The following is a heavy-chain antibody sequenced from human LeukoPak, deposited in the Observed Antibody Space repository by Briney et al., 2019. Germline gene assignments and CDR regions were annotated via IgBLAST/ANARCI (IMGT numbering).Heavy chain of an antibody. CDR3: AKDLGRPGGGY. CDR2: ISGSGGST. Sequence: GGSLRPSCAASGFTFSSYAMSWVRQAPGKGLEWVSAISGSGGSTYYADSVKGRFTISRDNSKNTLYLQMNILRAEDTAVYYCAKDLGRPGGGYWGQRTLVTVSS. V-gene: IGHV3-23*01. J-gene: IGHJ4*02. CDR1: GFTFSSYA. D-gene: IGHD1-1*01.